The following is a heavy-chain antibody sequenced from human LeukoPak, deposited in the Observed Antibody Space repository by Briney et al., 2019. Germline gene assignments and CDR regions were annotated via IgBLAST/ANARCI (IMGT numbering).Heavy chain of an antibody. CDR2: IRYDGNDK. J-gene: IGHJ4*02. Sequence: GGSRTLSCAASGFTFSNYGIHWVRQAPGKGLEWVAFIRYDGNDKNYADSVKGRFTISRDNSRNTLYLQMNSLRAEDTTMYYCAKDRVATVTTFNDYWGQGTLVTVSS. CDR1: GFTFSNYG. CDR3: AKDRVATVTTFNDY. D-gene: IGHD4-17*01. V-gene: IGHV3-30*02.